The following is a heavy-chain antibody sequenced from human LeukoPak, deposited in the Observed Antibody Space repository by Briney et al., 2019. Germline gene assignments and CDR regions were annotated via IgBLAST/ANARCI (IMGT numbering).Heavy chain of an antibody. D-gene: IGHD3-9*01. CDR2: IIPILGIA. J-gene: IGHJ4*02. CDR3: ASLDSSYYFDY. V-gene: IGHV1-69*04. CDR1: GGTFSSYA. Sequence: SVKVSCKASGGTFSSYAISWVRQAPGQGLEWMGRIIPILGIANYAQKFQGRVTITADKSTSTAYMELSSLRSEDTAVYYCASLDSSYYFDYWGQGTLVTVSS.